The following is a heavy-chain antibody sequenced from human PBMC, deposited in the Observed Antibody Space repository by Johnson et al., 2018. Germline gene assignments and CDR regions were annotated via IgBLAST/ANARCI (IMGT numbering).Heavy chain of an antibody. CDR1: GGSISPYY. CDR3: AKDEAYGDSPRDAFDI. Sequence: VQLQESGPGLVKPSETLSLTCSVSGGSISPYYWNWIRQSSGKGLEWVSGVSRRGDSTYYADFVRGRFTVSRDNSNSTLSLQMNSLRADDTAVYYCAKDEAYGDSPRDAFDIWGQGTMVTVSS. V-gene: IGHV3-23*01. J-gene: IGHJ3*02. D-gene: IGHD4-17*01. CDR2: VSRRGDST.